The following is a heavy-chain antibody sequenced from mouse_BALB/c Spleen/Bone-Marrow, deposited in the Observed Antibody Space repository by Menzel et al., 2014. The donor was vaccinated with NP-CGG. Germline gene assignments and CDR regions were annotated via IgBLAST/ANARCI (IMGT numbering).Heavy chain of an antibody. J-gene: IGHJ2*01. CDR3: ARRDYGDY. CDR2: VNPNNDGT. CDR1: GYSFTGYY. V-gene: IGHV1-18*01. D-gene: IGHD1-1*02. Sequence: EVQLQQSEPNLAKPGASVKISCKASGYSFTGYYMHWVKQSHGKSLEWIGRVNPNNDGTTYTQKFKGKAKLTVDKSSSTAFMEPRNLTSEDSAVYFCARRDYGDYWGQGTTLTVSS.